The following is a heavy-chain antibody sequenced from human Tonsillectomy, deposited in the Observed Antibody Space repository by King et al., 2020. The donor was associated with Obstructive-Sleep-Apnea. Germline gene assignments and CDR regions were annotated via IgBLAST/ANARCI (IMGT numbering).Heavy chain of an antibody. V-gene: IGHV3-74*02. CDR3: ARVSSGWSYSGMDV. J-gene: IGHJ6*02. Sequence: EEQLVQSGGGLVQPGGSLRLSCAASGFTFSSYWMHWVRQAPGKGLVWVSRLNSDGSSTSYADSVKGRFTISRDNAKNTVYLQMNNLRAEDTALYYCARVSSGWSYSGMDVWGQGTTVTVSS. D-gene: IGHD6-19*01. CDR1: GFTFSSYW. CDR2: LNSDGSST.